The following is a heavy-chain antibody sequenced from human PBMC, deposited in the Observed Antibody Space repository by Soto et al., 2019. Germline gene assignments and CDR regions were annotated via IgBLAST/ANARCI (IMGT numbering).Heavy chain of an antibody. CDR1: GGSISSSHW. J-gene: IGHJ4*02. CDR3: ASSGGGEDY. Sequence: QVQLQESGPGLVKPSGTLSLSCAVSGGSISSSHWWTWVRQPPGKGLEWIGEIYHSGSTNYNPSLKSRGTQSVDTSRNQFPLNPSSVTPADPAVYYCASSGGGEDYWGQGILVTVSS. D-gene: IGHD3-16*01. CDR2: IYHSGST. V-gene: IGHV4-4*02.